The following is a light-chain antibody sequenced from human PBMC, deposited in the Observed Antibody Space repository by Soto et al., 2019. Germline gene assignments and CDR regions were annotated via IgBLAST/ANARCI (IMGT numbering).Light chain of an antibody. J-gene: IGKJ4*01. Sequence: EIVLTQSPGTLSLSPGERATLSCRASQSVSSSYLAWYQQKPGQAPRLLIYGASSRATGIPDRFSGSGSGTDFTLTISRLEPEDFAGYYCQQYGSSPPHTFGGGTKVEIK. CDR2: GAS. CDR3: QQYGSSPPHT. CDR1: QSVSSSY. V-gene: IGKV3-20*01.